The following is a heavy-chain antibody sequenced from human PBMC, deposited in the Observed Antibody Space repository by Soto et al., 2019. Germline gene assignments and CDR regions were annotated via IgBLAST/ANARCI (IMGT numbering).Heavy chain of an antibody. D-gene: IGHD3-9*01. Sequence: GASVKVSCKASGYTFTSYAMHWVRQAPGQRLEWMGWINAGNGNTIYSQKFQGRVTITRDTSASTAYMELSSLRSEDTAVYYCARNLMDYDILTGYYMGYYFDYWXQGXLVXVSS. V-gene: IGHV1-3*01. CDR2: INAGNGNT. J-gene: IGHJ4*02. CDR1: GYTFTSYA. CDR3: ARNLMDYDILTGYYMGYYFDY.